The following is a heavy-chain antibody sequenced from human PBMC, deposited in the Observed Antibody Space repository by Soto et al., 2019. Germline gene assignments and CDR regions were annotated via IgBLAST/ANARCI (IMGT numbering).Heavy chain of an antibody. V-gene: IGHV4-34*01. CDR3: ARAQYDYVWGSYPQSDY. CDR1: GGSFGGYY. J-gene: IGHJ4*02. Sequence: SETLSLTCAVYGGSFGGYYWSWIRQPPGKGLEWIGEINQSGSTYYNPPLKSRVSISIDTSKIQFSLRLRSVTAADTAVYYCARAQYDYVWGSYPQSDYWGKGILVTVSS. CDR2: INQSGST. D-gene: IGHD3-16*02.